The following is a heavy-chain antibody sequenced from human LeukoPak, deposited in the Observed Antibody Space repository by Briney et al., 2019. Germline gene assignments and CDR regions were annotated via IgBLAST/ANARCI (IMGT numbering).Heavy chain of an antibody. CDR1: GGFFSGYY. Sequence: SETLSLTCPLYGGFFSGYYWSWIRQPPGNGLEWVGEINHSGSTNYHPSHKSPVTISLETPKNQFSLKLRSVTAADTAVYYCARCVMGDSGYDLDYWGQGTLVTVCS. D-gene: IGHD5-12*01. CDR2: INHSGST. J-gene: IGHJ4*02. V-gene: IGHV4-34*01. CDR3: ARCVMGDSGYDLDY.